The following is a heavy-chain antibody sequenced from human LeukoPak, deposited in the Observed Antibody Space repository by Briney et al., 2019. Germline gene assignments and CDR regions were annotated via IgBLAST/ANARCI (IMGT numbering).Heavy chain of an antibody. CDR1: GGSISSSSYY. D-gene: IGHD6-19*01. CDR3: ARHTGWYYALDI. CDR2: IYYSGSP. Sequence: SETLSLTCTFSGGSISSSSYYWGWIRQPPGKGLEWIGSIYYSGSPHYNPSLKSRVSISVDTSKSQFSLKLSSVTAADTAVYYCARHTGWYYALDIWGQGTMVTVSS. J-gene: IGHJ3*02. V-gene: IGHV4-39*01.